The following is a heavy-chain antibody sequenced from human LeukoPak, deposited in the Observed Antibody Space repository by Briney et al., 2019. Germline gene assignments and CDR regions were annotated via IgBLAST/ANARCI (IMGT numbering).Heavy chain of an antibody. CDR2: IYYSGST. Sequence: SETLCLTCPVSGRSISSSSYYWGWIRQPPGKGLEWIGSIYYSGSTYYNPSPKSRVPISVDTSKNQFSLKLSSVTAADTAVYYCARGPSVAGTDYWGQGTLVTVSS. CDR1: GRSISSSSYY. D-gene: IGHD6-19*01. J-gene: IGHJ4*02. CDR3: ARGPSVAGTDY. V-gene: IGHV4-39*01.